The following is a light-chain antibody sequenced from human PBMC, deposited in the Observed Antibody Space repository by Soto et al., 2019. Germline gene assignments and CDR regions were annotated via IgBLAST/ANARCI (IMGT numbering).Light chain of an antibody. CDR1: QDISNY. CDR3: QQSYSTLLT. J-gene: IGKJ5*01. V-gene: IGKV1-39*01. CDR2: DAS. Sequence: DIQMTQSPSSLSASVGDRVTITCQASQDISNYLNWYQQKPGKAPKLRIYDASNLETGVPSRFSGSGSGTDFTLTISSLQPEDFATYYCQQSYSTLLTFGQGTRLEIK.